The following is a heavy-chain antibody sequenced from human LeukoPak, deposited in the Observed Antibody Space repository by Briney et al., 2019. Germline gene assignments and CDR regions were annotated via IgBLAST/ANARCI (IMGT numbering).Heavy chain of an antibody. D-gene: IGHD5-12*01. CDR1: GFTFSGSA. CDR2: IRSKANSYAT. J-gene: IGHJ4*02. V-gene: IGHV3-73*01. CDR3: TSPGMVATRDY. Sequence: PGGSLRLSCAASGFTFSGSAMHWARQASGKGLEWVGRIRSKANSYATAYAASVKGRFTISRDHSKNTAYLQMNSLKTEDTAVYYCTSPGMVATRDYWGQGTLVTVSS.